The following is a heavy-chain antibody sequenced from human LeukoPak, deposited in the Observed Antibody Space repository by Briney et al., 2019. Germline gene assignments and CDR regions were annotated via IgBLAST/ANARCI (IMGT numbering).Heavy chain of an antibody. Sequence: PGGSLRLSCAASGFTFSSYAMSWVRQAPGKGLEWVSSISGSGDSTNYADSVKGRFTISRDNSKNTLYLQMNSLRVEDTAVYYCTTLPYFGSGSSSTFDYWGQGTLVTVSS. CDR3: TTLPYFGSGSSSTFDY. J-gene: IGHJ4*02. D-gene: IGHD3-10*01. CDR1: GFTFSSYA. V-gene: IGHV3-23*01. CDR2: ISGSGDST.